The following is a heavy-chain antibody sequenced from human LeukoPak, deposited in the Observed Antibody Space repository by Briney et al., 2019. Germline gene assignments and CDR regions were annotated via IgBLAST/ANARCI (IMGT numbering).Heavy chain of an antibody. J-gene: IGHJ4*02. CDR1: GGSISSTAEH. Sequence: SETLSLTCTVSGGSISSTAEHWVWIRPRPGQGREGNGSIYCSGSTYYNPSLNSRTTMSADTTKYQFSLTLSSVAAADPASYYCARLGGRGVSFWGQGSLVTVSS. D-gene: IGHD2-2*01. CDR2: IYCSGST. CDR3: ARLGGRGVSF. V-gene: IGHV4-39*07.